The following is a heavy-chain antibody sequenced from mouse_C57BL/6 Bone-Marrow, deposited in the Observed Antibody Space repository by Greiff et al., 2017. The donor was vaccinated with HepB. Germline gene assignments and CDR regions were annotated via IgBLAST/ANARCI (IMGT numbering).Heavy chain of an antibody. D-gene: IGHD1-1*01. V-gene: IGHV1-53*01. J-gene: IGHJ4*01. Sequence: QVQLQQSGTELVKPGASVKLSCKASGYTFTSYWMHWVKQRPGQGLEWIGNINPSNGGTNYNEKFKSKATLTVDKSSSTAYMQLSSLTSEDSAVYYCARSPYYYGSSYVRAMDYWGQGTSVTVSS. CDR3: ARSPYYYGSSYVRAMDY. CDR1: GYTFTSYW. CDR2: INPSNGGT.